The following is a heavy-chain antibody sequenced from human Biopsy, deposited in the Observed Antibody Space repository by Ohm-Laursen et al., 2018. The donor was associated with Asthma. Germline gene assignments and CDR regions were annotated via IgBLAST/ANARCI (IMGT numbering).Heavy chain of an antibody. D-gene: IGHD4-23*01. CDR1: GFTFSNAW. J-gene: IGHJ6*02. CDR2: ISSSSSTI. CDR3: ARDYGGNSGYYYGMDV. V-gene: IGHV3-48*02. Sequence: GSLRLSCTASGFTFSNAWMNWVRQAPGKGLEWVSYISSSSSTIYYADSVKGRFTISRDNAKNSLYLQMNSLRDEDTAVYYCARDYGGNSGYYYGMDVWGQGTTVTVSS.